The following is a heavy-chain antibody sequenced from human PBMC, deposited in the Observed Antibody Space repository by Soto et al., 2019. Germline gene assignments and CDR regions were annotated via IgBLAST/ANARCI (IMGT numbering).Heavy chain of an antibody. CDR3: ASGQQLVRNY. Sequence: SETLSLTCAVSGGSISSGGYSWSWIRQPPGKGLEWIGYIYHSGSTYYNPSLKSRVTISVDRSKNQFSRKLSSVTAVDTAVYYCASGQQLVRNYWGQGTLVTVSS. J-gene: IGHJ4*02. CDR1: GGSISSGGYS. V-gene: IGHV4-30-2*01. CDR2: IYHSGST. D-gene: IGHD6-13*01.